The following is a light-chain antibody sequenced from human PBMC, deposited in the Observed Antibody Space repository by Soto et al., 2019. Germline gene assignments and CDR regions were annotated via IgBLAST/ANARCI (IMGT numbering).Light chain of an antibody. V-gene: IGLV1-40*01. J-gene: IGLJ3*02. CDR2: GNS. CDR1: SSNIGAGYD. Sequence: QSVLTQPPSVSGAPGQRVTISCTGSSSNIGAGYDVHWYQQLPGTAPKLLIYGNSNRPSGVPDRFSGSKSGTSASLAITGRQAEDEADYYCPSYDSSLSGWVFGGGTQLTVL. CDR3: PSYDSSLSGWV.